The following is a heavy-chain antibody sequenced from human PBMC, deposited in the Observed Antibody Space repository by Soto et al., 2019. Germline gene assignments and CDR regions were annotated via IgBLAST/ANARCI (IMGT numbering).Heavy chain of an antibody. Sequence: QVQLVQSGAEVKKPGSSVKVSCKASGGTFSSYAISWVRQAPGQGLEWMGGIIPIFGTANYAQKFQGRVTITADKSTSTAYMELSSLRSEDTAVYYCVRRGYSYGTGYYYGMDVWGQGTTVTVSS. J-gene: IGHJ6*02. CDR3: VRRGYSYGTGYYYGMDV. V-gene: IGHV1-69*06. D-gene: IGHD5-18*01. CDR2: IIPIFGTA. CDR1: GGTFSSYA.